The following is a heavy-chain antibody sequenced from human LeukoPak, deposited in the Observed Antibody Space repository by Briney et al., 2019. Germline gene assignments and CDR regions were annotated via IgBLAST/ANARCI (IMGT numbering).Heavy chain of an antibody. CDR2: IIPRLDIA. V-gene: IGHV1-69*04. CDR1: GGNFSSHA. CDR3: ARIRTGTTYYYAMDV. J-gene: IGHJ6*02. D-gene: IGHD1-1*01. Sequence: SVKVSCKASGGNFSSHAISWVRQAPGQGLEWMGRIIPRLDIAIYAQMFQGRVTITADKATTTAYMELTSLRSEDTAVYYCARIRTGTTYYYAMDVWGQGTTVTVSS.